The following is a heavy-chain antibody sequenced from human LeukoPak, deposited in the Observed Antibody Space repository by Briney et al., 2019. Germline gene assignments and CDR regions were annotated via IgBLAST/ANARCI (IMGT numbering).Heavy chain of an antibody. Sequence: GGSLRLPCAASGFTFSSYGMHWVRQAPGKGLEWVAVIPYDGSNKYYADSVKGRFTISRDNSKNTLYLQMNSLRAEDTAVYYCAKGWSGGNDWGQGTLVTVSS. CDR1: GFTFSSYG. CDR3: AKGWSGGND. V-gene: IGHV3-30*18. D-gene: IGHD4-23*01. CDR2: IPYDGSNK. J-gene: IGHJ4*02.